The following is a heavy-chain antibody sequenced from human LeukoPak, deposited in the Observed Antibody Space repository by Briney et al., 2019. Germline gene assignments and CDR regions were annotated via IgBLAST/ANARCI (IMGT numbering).Heavy chain of an antibody. D-gene: IGHD3-10*01. CDR3: ARGPGILWFGELFRALYYFDY. CDR1: GGSFSGYY. J-gene: IGHJ4*02. Sequence: TSETLSLTCAVYGGSFSGYYWSWIRQPPGKGLEWIGEINHSGSTNYNPSLKSRVTISVDTSKNQFSLKLSSVTAADTAVYYCARGPGILWFGELFRALYYFDYWGQGTLVTVSS. CDR2: INHSGST. V-gene: IGHV4-34*01.